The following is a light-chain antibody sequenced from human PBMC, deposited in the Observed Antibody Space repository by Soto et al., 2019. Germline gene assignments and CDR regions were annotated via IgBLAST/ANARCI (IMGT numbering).Light chain of an antibody. Sequence: DIQMTQSPSTLSASVGDRVTMTCRASQSISKWLAWYQQKPGTAPKLLIYDASNLESGVPSRFSGSASGTDFTLTISRLEPEDFAVYFCQQYSDLPMTFGQGTRLEI. CDR2: DAS. CDR3: QQYSDLPMT. J-gene: IGKJ5*01. CDR1: QSISKW. V-gene: IGKV1-5*01.